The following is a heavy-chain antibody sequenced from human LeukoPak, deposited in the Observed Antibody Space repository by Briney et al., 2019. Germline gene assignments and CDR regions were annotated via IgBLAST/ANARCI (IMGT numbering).Heavy chain of an antibody. V-gene: IGHV4-61*02. CDR1: GGSISSGSYY. CDR3: ASSFANYWYFDL. Sequence: SQTLSLTCTVSGGSISSGSYYWSWIRQPAGKGLEWIGRIYTSGSTNYNPSLKSRVTISVDTSKNQFSLKLSSVTAADTAVYYCASSFANYWYFDLWGHGTLVTVSS. J-gene: IGHJ2*01. CDR2: IYTSGST.